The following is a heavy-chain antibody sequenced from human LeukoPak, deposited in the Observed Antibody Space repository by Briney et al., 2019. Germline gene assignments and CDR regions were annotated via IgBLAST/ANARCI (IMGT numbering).Heavy chain of an antibody. CDR3: AKDRMIVVVITDGTA. CDR1: GFTFSSYA. J-gene: IGHJ4*02. CDR2: VSGSGGST. V-gene: IGHV3-23*01. D-gene: IGHD3-22*01. Sequence: GGSLRLPCAASGFTFSSYAMTWVCQAPGKGLEWVSTVSGSGGSTYYADSVKGRFTISRDNSKNTLYLQMNSLRAEDTAVYYCAKDRMIVVVITDGTAWGQGTLVTVSS.